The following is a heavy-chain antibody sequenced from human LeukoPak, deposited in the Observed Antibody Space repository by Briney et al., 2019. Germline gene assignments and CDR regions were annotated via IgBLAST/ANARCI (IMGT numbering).Heavy chain of an antibody. CDR1: GFTFSSYG. J-gene: IGHJ4*02. CDR3: AKGLAGRPNN. V-gene: IGHV3-30*02. CDR2: IGYDGSNQ. D-gene: IGHD6-6*01. Sequence: GGSLRLSCAASGFTFSSYGMHWVRQAPGKGLEWLAFIGYDGSNQYFADSVKGRFTISRDNSKNTLYLQMNSLKTEDAAVYYCAKGLAGRPNNWGQGTLVTVSS.